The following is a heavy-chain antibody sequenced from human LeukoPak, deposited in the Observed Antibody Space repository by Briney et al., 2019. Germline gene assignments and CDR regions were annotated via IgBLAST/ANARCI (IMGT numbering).Heavy chain of an antibody. CDR2: TYYSGST. CDR3: ARHGASYGYFDY. Sequence: SETLSLTCTVSGGSNSSSSYYWGWIRQPPGKGLEWIVSTYYSGSTYQNPSLKSRVSISVDTSKKQFSLKLSSVTAADTAVYYCARHGASYGYFDYWGQGTLVTVSS. CDR1: GGSNSSSSYY. V-gene: IGHV4-39*01. J-gene: IGHJ4*02. D-gene: IGHD3-16*01.